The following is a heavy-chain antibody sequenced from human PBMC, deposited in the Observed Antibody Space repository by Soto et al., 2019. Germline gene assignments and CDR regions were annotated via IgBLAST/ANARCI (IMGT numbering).Heavy chain of an antibody. V-gene: IGHV4-34*01. D-gene: IGHD6-13*01. J-gene: IGHJ6*02. CDR2: INHSGST. CDR3: RRSSRYGTDV. CDR1: GGSLSGYY. Sequence: SETLSLTWAVYGGSLSGYYWSWIRQPPGKGLEWIGEINHSGSTNYNPSLKSRVTISVDTSKNQFSLNLISVTAADTAVYYCRRSSRYGTDVWGQGTTVTVSS.